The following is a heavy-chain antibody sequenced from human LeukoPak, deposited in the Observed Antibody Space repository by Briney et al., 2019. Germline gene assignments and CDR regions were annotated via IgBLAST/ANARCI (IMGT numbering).Heavy chain of an antibody. Sequence: GGSLRLSCAASGYTLRSYEMNWVRQAPGKGLEWVSYISSRGTTTYYADSVRGRFTVSRDNAKNSLCLQVNSLRAEDTAIYYCARDRDGDFWGQGTMVTVSS. J-gene: IGHJ4*02. CDR3: ARDRDGDF. V-gene: IGHV3-48*03. CDR1: GYTLRSYE. CDR2: ISSRGTTT.